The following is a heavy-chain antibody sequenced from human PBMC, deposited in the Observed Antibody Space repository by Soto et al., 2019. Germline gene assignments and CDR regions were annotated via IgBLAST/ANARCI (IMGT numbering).Heavy chain of an antibody. V-gene: IGHV1-69*01. CDR3: ARDLSSDSTGFRGYDL. Sequence: QVQLVQSGSEVKKPGSSVKVSCKASGGTFSGYAISWLRLAPGQGPEWMGGIFPVFGSAKYALKFQGRVTITADESTSTAYMELSGLRSEDTAIYYCARDLSSDSTGFRGYDLWGQGTLVTVSS. CDR2: IFPVFGSA. D-gene: IGHD3-10*01. J-gene: IGHJ4*02. CDR1: GGTFSGYA.